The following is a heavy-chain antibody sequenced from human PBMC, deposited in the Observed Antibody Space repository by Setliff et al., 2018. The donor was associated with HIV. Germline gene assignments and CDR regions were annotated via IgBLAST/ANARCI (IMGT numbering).Heavy chain of an antibody. CDR1: GGTFSSYA. CDR3: ARGGSGYYDFWSGSSAFEY. CDR2: IIPMFGTA. Sequence: ASVKVSCKASGGTFSSYAINWVRQAPGQGLEWMGGIIPMFGTAHYAQKFQGRVTITADESTATAYMELSSLRSEDTAVFYCARGGSGYYDFWSGSSAFEYWGQGTLVTVSS. D-gene: IGHD3-3*01. V-gene: IGHV1-69*13. J-gene: IGHJ4*02.